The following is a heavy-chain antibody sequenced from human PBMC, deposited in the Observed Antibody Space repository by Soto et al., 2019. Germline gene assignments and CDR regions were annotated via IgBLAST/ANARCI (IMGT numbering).Heavy chain of an antibody. CDR3: ARDYFNGWKRIAAAGPFWYYYGMDV. V-gene: IGHV1-46*03. CDR1: GYTFTSYY. Sequence: ASVKVSCKASGYTFTSYYMHWVRQAPGQGLEWMGIINPSGGSTSYAQKFQGRVTMTRDTSTSTVYMELSSLRSEDTAVYYCARDYFNGWKRIAAAGPFWYYYGMDVWGQGTTVTVSS. D-gene: IGHD6-13*01. J-gene: IGHJ6*02. CDR2: INPSGGST.